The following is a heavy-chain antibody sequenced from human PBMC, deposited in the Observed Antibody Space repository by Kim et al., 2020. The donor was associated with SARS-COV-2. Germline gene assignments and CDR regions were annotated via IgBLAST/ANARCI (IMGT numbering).Heavy chain of an antibody. CDR3: AKPVPTTCTLCGMDV. J-gene: IGHJ6*02. Sequence: GGSLRLSCAASGFTFSRFAMSWVRQAPGKGLEWVSGITGSGGSTYYADSVKGRFTISRDNSKNTLYLQMNSLTAGDTAVYYCAKPVPTTCTLCGMDVWGQGTTVTVSS. V-gene: IGHV3-23*01. CDR1: GFTFSRFA. D-gene: IGHD2-2*01. CDR2: ITGSGGST.